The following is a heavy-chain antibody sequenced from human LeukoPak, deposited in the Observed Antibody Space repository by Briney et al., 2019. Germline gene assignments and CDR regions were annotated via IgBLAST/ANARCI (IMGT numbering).Heavy chain of an antibody. Sequence: HPGGSLRLSCAASGFTFDDYAMHWVRQAPGKGLEWVSGISWNSGRIGYADSVKDRFTISRDNAKNSLYLQMNSLRAEDTALYYCAKDDSDYDSRGPLDYWGQGTLVTVSS. J-gene: IGHJ4*02. CDR1: GFTFDDYA. V-gene: IGHV3-9*01. D-gene: IGHD3-22*01. CDR2: ISWNSGRI. CDR3: AKDDSDYDSRGPLDY.